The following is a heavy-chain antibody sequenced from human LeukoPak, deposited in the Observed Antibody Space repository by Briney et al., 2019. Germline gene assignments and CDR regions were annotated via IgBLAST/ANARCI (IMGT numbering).Heavy chain of an antibody. J-gene: IGHJ3*02. CDR2: ISWNSATI. V-gene: IGHV3-9*01. CDR1: GFTFDDYA. D-gene: IGHD3-10*01. Sequence: GRSLRLSCAASGFTFDDYAMHWVRQAPGKGLEWVSSISWNSATIGYADSVKGRFTISRDNAKNSLYLQMNVLSAEDTAFYYCAKDRKVWGFGEDAFDIWGQGTMVTVSS. CDR3: AKDRKVWGFGEDAFDI.